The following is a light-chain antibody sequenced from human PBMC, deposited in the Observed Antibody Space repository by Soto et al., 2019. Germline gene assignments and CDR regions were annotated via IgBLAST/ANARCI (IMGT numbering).Light chain of an antibody. Sequence: EIVLTQSPGTLSLSPGERATLSCRASQSVTSSSLAWYQQKPGQAPRLLVYATSRRATGIPDRFSGSGSGTDFTLTISRLEPQDFAMYYCHQYGSSPLTFGGGTKVELK. V-gene: IGKV3-20*01. J-gene: IGKJ4*01. CDR3: HQYGSSPLT. CDR1: QSVTSSS. CDR2: ATS.